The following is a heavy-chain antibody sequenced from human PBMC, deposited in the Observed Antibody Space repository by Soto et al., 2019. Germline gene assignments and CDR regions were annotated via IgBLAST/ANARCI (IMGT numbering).Heavy chain of an antibody. V-gene: IGHV4-31*03. D-gene: IGHD4-17*01. Sequence: QVQLQESGPGLVKSSQTLSLTCTVSGGSITSDDYSWSWIRQHPGKGLEWIGDIYYSGSTHYNPSLXGXLXIXXDTSKSHFSLKLSSVTAADTDVYYCARAEIYGDYVSWYFDLWGRGTLVTVSS. CDR3: ARAEIYGDYVSWYFDL. CDR1: GGSITSDDYS. J-gene: IGHJ2*01. CDR2: IYYSGST.